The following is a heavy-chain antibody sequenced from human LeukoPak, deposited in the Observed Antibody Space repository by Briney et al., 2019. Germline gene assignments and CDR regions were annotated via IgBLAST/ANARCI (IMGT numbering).Heavy chain of an antibody. CDR1: GFTFSSYS. V-gene: IGHV3-21*01. D-gene: IGHD4-23*01. CDR3: VRDLLRWQGFGY. J-gene: IGHJ4*02. CDR2: ISSSSSYI. Sequence: GGSLRLSCAASGFTFSSYSMNWVRQAPGKGLEWVSSISSSSSYIYYADSVKGRFTISRDNAKNSLYLQMNSLRAEDTAVYYCVRDLLRWQGFGYWGQGTLVTVSS.